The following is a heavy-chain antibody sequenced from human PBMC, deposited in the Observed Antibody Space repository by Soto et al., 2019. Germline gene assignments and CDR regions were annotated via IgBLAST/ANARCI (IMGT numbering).Heavy chain of an antibody. CDR1: EGTIRGYY. CDR3: ARAYGGNSGVFDY. Sequence: SELQPLTNTVVEGTIRGYYWSRIRKPPGKGLEWIGEINHSGSTNYNPSLKSRVTISVDTSQNQFSLNLSSVTAADTAVYYCARAYGGNSGVFDYWGQGTLVTVSS. V-gene: IGHV4-34*01. D-gene: IGHD4-17*01. CDR2: INHSGST. J-gene: IGHJ4*02.